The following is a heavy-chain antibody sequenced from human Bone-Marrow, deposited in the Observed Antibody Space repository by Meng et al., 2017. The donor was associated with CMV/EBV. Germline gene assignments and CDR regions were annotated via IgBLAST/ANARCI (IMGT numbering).Heavy chain of an antibody. CDR1: GFTFSNAW. Sequence: GESLKISCVASGFTFSNAWISWVRQAPGKGLEWVGHIKSKTDDGTTEYAAPVKGRVTVSRDDSKNTLYLQMNSLKTEDTAVDYCATAPGYYDYGTFDYWGQGTLVTVSS. D-gene: IGHD3-22*01. CDR3: ATAPGYYDYGTFDY. CDR2: IKSKTDDGTT. V-gene: IGHV3-15*01. J-gene: IGHJ4*02.